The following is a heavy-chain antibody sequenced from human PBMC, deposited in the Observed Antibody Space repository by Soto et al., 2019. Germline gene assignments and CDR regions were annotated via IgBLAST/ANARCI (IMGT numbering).Heavy chain of an antibody. Sequence: PGGSLRLSCAASGLTFSRSSMNWVRQAPGKGLEWISYINSDSSTMYYADSVKDRFTISRDNAKNSLSLQMNSLRDEDTAVYYCATSGSYRFDYWGQGTLATVSS. CDR2: INSDSSTM. CDR3: ATSGSYRFDY. V-gene: IGHV3-48*02. J-gene: IGHJ4*02. CDR1: GLTFSRSS. D-gene: IGHD1-26*01.